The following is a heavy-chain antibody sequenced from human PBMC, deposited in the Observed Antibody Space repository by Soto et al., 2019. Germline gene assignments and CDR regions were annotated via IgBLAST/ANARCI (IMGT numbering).Heavy chain of an antibody. CDR3: AALDKAMVKTAGY. CDR2: VKQDGSEE. V-gene: IGHV3-7*01. J-gene: IGHJ4*02. Sequence: EVQLVESGGGLVQPGGSLRLSCAASGYSISTYWMSWVRQAPGKGLEWVANVKQDGSEEYYVDSVKGRFTISRDNAKNSLYLQMTSLRAEDTAVYYCAALDKAMVKTAGYWGQGTLVTVSS. D-gene: IGHD5-18*01. CDR1: GYSISTYW.